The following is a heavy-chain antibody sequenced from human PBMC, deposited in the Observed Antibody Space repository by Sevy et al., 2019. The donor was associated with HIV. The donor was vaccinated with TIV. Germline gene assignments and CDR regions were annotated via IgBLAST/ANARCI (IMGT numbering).Heavy chain of an antibody. CDR2: TSYSGTT. CDR1: GDSINNYY. D-gene: IGHD2-2*02. CDR3: ARLRWDVVDAPGATPGCYFDS. J-gene: IGHJ4*02. V-gene: IGHV4-59*12. Sequence: SETLSLTCSVSGDSINNYYWSWIRQPPGKGLEWIGYTSYSGTTNYSPVLKSRVDISVDTSMHHFSLKINSVTAADTAVYYCARLRWDVVDAPGATPGCYFDSWGQGILVTVSS.